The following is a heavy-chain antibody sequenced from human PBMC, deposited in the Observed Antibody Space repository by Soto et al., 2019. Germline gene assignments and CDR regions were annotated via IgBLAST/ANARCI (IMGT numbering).Heavy chain of an antibody. V-gene: IGHV1-46*01. J-gene: IGHJ4*02. CDR2: INPSGGTT. D-gene: IGHD6-13*01. CDR3: ARDSLIAAAVFSFDY. Sequence: QGLEWMGIINPSGGTTTYAQKFQGRVTMTRDTSTSTVYMELSSLRSEDTAVYYCARDSLIAAAVFSFDYWGQGTLVTVSS.